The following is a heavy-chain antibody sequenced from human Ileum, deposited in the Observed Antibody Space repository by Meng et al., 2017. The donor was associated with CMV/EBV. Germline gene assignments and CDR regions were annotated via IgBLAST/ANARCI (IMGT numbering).Heavy chain of an antibody. Sequence: GESLKISCAASGFTFRDYYMTWIRQAPGKGLEWVSYISASGTTIYYADSVKGRFTISRDNAKNSLYLQMNSLRAEDTAGYYCARDRRHYGDSSGYGSLDYWGQGTLVTVSS. CDR1: GFTFRDYY. V-gene: IGHV3-11*04. CDR3: ARDRRHYGDSSGYGSLDY. J-gene: IGHJ4*02. CDR2: ISASGTTI. D-gene: IGHD3-22*01.